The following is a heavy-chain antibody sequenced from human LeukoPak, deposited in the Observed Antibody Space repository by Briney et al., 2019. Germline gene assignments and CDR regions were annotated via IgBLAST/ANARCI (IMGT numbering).Heavy chain of an antibody. J-gene: IGHJ6*04. Sequence: ASVKVSCKASGYTFTSYGISWVRQAPGQGLEWMGWISAYNGNTNYAQKLQGRVTMTTDTSTSTAYMELRSLRSDDTAACYCAREKVWGYSYRDGPYYGMDVWGKGTTVTVSS. CDR2: ISAYNGNT. D-gene: IGHD5-18*01. V-gene: IGHV1-18*04. CDR1: GYTFTSYG. CDR3: AREKVWGYSYRDGPYYGMDV.